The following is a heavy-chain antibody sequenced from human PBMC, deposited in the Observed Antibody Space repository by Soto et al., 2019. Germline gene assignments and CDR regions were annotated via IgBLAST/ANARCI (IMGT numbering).Heavy chain of an antibody. V-gene: IGHV4-30-2*01. Sequence: SETLSLTCAVSGGSISSGGFSWTWIRQPPGGGLEWIGNIYHSGTASYSPALTSRVTISIDISKNLFSLTLRSVTAADTAVYYCARLGGYYQSLDTWGQGTLVTVSS. CDR3: ARLGGYYQSLDT. D-gene: IGHD3-22*01. J-gene: IGHJ5*02. CDR1: GGSISSGGFS. CDR2: IYHSGTA.